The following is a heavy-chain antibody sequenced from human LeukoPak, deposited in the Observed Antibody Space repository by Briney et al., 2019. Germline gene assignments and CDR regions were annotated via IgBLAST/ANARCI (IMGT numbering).Heavy chain of an antibody. D-gene: IGHD6-19*01. CDR2: ISGSGGST. CDR3: AKDRDIAVAGPDAFDI. Sequence: GGSLRLSCAASGFTFSSYAMSWVRQAPGKGLEWVSAISGSGGSTYYADSVKGRFTISRDNSKNTLYLQMNSLRAEDTAVYYCAKDRDIAVAGPDAFDIWGQGTMVTVSS. J-gene: IGHJ3*02. CDR1: GFTFSSYA. V-gene: IGHV3-23*01.